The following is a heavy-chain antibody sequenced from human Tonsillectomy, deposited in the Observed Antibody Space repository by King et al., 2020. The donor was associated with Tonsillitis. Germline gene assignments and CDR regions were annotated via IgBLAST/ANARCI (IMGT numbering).Heavy chain of an antibody. CDR1: GDSISIYH. CDR3: ARDLGNSYGEGRWFDP. V-gene: IGHV4-59*01. D-gene: IGHD5-18*01. J-gene: IGHJ5*02. CDR2: IYSSGTT. Sequence: VQLQESGPGLVKPAETLSLTCTVSGDSISIYHWNWNRQPPGKGLELIGGIYSSGTTNYNPSLKSRVTISEDTSKNQLSLKLSSVTAADTAVYYCARDLGNSYGEGRWFDPWGQGTLVTVSS.